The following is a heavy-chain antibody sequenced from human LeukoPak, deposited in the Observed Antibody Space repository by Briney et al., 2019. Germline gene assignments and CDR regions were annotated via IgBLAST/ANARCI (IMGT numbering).Heavy chain of an antibody. V-gene: IGHV4-34*01. Sequence: PSETLSLTCAVYGGSFSGYYWSWIRQPPGKGLEWIGEINHSGSTNYNPSLKSRVTISVDTSKNQFSLKLSSVTAADTAVYYCAFGFMPFVSSSWYVDYWGQGTLVTVSS. J-gene: IGHJ4*02. D-gene: IGHD6-13*01. CDR2: INHSGST. CDR1: GGSFSGYY. CDR3: AFGFMPFVSSSWYVDY.